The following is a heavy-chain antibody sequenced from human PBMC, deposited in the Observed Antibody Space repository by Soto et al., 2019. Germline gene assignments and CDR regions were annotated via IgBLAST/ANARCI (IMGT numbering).Heavy chain of an antibody. CDR2: IHSSGSI. V-gene: IGHV4-4*09. CDR1: GGSISSYY. J-gene: IGHJ1*01. Sequence: SETLSLTCTVSGGSISSYYWSWIRQAPGRGLEWIGYIHSSGSIYYNPSLKSRATMSIDTAGNQFSLKVSSVTVADTAVYYCARDLDGLHDDTSGPFPRPGWGQGTLVTVSS. CDR3: ARDLDGLHDDTSGPFPRPG. D-gene: IGHD3-22*01.